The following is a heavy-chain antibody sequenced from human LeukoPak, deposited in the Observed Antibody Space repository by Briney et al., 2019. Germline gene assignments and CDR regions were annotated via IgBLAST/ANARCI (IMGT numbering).Heavy chain of an antibody. D-gene: IGHD3-10*01. Sequence: QPGGSLRLSCAASGFTVGSKYMNWVRQAPGKGLEWVSILYSGSDTYYSDSVKGRFTISRDDSKNTLSLQMNSLRTEDTAVYYCARVGDHFHSYFDLWRRGPFVTVSS. V-gene: IGHV3-53*01. CDR1: GFTVGSKY. J-gene: IGHJ2*01. CDR3: ARVGDHFHSYFDL. CDR2: LYSGSDT.